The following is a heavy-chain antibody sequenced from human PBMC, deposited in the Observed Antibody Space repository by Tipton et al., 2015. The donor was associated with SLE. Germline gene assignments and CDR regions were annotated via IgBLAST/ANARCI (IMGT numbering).Heavy chain of an antibody. V-gene: IGHV4-61*09. Sequence: TLSLTCTVSGGSISSGSYYWSWIRQPAGKGLEWIGYIYTSGSTNYNPSLKSRVTISVDTSKNQFSLKLSSVTAADTAVYYCASSSSLDAFDIWGQGTMVTVSS. CDR2: IYTSGST. CDR3: ASSSSLDAFDI. CDR1: GGSISSGSYY. J-gene: IGHJ3*02. D-gene: IGHD2-2*01.